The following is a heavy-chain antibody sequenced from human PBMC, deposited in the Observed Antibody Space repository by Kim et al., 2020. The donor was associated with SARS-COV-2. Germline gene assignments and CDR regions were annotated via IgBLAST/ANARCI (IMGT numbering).Heavy chain of an antibody. CDR3: AREGHGYYDILTGYYSDYYYYGMDV. Sequence: GGSLRLSCAASGFTFSDYYMSWIRQAPGKGLEWVSYISSSGSTIYYADSVKGRFTISRDNAKNSLYLQMNSLRAEDTAVYYCAREGHGYYDILTGYYSDYYYYGMDVWGQGTTVTVSS. CDR2: ISSSGSTI. V-gene: IGHV3-11*01. D-gene: IGHD3-9*01. CDR1: GFTFSDYY. J-gene: IGHJ6*02.